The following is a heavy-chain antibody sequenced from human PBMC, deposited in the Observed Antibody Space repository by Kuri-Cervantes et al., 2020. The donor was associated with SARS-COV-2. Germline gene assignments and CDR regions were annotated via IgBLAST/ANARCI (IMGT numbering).Heavy chain of an antibody. V-gene: IGHV3-23*01. CDR2: ISGSGGST. CDR1: GFTFSGYA. CDR3: ASPVVVAAPGAFDI. D-gene: IGHD2-15*01. Sequence: GGSLRLSCAASGFTFSGYAMSWVRQAPGKGLEWVSAISGSGGSTYYSDSVKGRFTISRDNSKNTLYLQMNSLRDEDTAVYYCASPVVVAAPGAFDIWGQGTMVTVSS. J-gene: IGHJ3*02.